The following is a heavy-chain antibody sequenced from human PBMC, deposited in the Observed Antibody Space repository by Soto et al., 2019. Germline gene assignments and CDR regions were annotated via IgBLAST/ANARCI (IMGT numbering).Heavy chain of an antibody. D-gene: IGHD4-17*01. Sequence: SETLSLTCTVSGGSISSGGYYWSWIRQQPGKGLELIGYIYYSGTTNYNPSLKSRVTISVDTSKNQFSLKLSSVTAADTAVYYCARVEDYGDYFDYWGQGTLVTVS. CDR1: GGSISSGGYY. V-gene: IGHV4-61*08. J-gene: IGHJ4*02. CDR2: IYYSGTT. CDR3: ARVEDYGDYFDY.